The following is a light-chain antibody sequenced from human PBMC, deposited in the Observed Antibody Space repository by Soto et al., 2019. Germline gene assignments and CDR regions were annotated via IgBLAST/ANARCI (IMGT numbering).Light chain of an antibody. V-gene: IGLV2-23*02. CDR1: SSDVGNYPL. CDR2: EVN. Sequence: QSALTQPASVSGSPGQSITISCTGTSSDVGNYPLVSWYQQHPGKVPKLVIHEVNKRPSGVSNRFSGSRSGYTASLTISGLQADDEADYYCSAYAGTRVFFGGGTKLTVL. CDR3: SAYAGTRVF. J-gene: IGLJ2*01.